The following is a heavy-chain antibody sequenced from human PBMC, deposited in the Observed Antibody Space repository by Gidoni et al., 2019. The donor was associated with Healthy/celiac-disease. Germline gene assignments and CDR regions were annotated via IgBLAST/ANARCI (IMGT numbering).Heavy chain of an antibody. CDR1: GFTFSSYG. CDR2: IWYDGSNK. V-gene: IGHV3-33*01. CDR3: ARVNIVVVPAATKSLTGYYGMDV. J-gene: IGHJ6*02. Sequence: QVQLVESGGGVVQPGRSLRLSCAASGFTFSSYGMHWVRQAPGKGLEWVAVIWYDGSNKYYADSVKGRFTISRDNSKNTLYLQMNSLRAEDTAVYYCARVNIVVVPAATKSLTGYYGMDVWGQGTTVTVSS. D-gene: IGHD2-2*01.